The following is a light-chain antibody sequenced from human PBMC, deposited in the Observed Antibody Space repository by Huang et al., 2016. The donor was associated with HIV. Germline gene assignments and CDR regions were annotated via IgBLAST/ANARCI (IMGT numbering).Light chain of an antibody. CDR2: GAS. J-gene: IGKJ5*01. CDR3: QESYSAFIS. CDR1: QGSGTY. Sequence: IQMTQSPVSLSASIGGRVAMTCRASQGSGTYVNWYHQKPGKAPKLLISGASILYNGVHSRFRGGGSVTDFTLTINGLQFEDFGSYYGQESYSAFISFGQGTRLEI. V-gene: IGKV1-39*01.